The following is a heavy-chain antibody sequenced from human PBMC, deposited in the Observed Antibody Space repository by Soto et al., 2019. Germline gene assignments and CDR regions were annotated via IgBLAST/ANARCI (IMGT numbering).Heavy chain of an antibody. CDR1: GGSISSGDYY. CDR3: ARHAGYCSGGSCYSGLSPVNWFDP. CDR2: IYYSGST. J-gene: IGHJ5*02. V-gene: IGHV4-30-4*01. Sequence: SETLSLTCTVSGGSISSGDYYWSWIRQPPGKGLEWIGYIYYSGSTYYNPSLKSRVTISVDTSKNQFSLKLSSVTAADTAVYYCARHAGYCSGGSCYSGLSPVNWFDPWGQGTLVTVSS. D-gene: IGHD2-15*01.